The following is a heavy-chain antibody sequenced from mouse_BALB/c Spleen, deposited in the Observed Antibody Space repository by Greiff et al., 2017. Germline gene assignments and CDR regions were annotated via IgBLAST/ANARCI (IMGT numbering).Heavy chain of an antibody. CDR2: ISPGSGGT. D-gene: IGHD1-1*01. CDR1: GYSFSSYL. CDR3: TRSYDSSLDY. Sequence: QVQLQQSGAELMKPGASVKLSCTATGYSFSSYLIEWVKQRPGQGLEWIGVISPGSGGTNYNEKFKGKATLTADTSSSTAYMQLSSLTSDDSAVYSCTRSYDSSLDYWGQGTTLTVSS. J-gene: IGHJ2*01. V-gene: IGHV1-54*03.